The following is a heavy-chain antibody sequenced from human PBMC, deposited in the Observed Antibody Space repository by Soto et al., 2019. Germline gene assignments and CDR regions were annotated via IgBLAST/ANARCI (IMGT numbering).Heavy chain of an antibody. Sequence: QVQLQESGPGLVKPSQTLSLTCTVSGAYVNTGGYYWSWVRQYPGKGLEWIGYLYHSGDTYYNPSLKSRLTISVDTSKNHFSLSLSSVTVADTAVYYCVRAPGNERLDYWGQGTLVIVSS. CDR3: VRAPGNERLDY. CDR1: GAYVNTGGYY. CDR2: LYHSGDT. V-gene: IGHV4-31*03. J-gene: IGHJ4*02. D-gene: IGHD1-1*01.